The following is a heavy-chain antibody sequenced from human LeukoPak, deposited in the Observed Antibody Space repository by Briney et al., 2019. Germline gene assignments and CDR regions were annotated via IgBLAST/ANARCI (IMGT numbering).Heavy chain of an antibody. D-gene: IGHD3-10*01. V-gene: IGHV4-34*01. CDR2: INHSGST. J-gene: IGHJ4*02. Sequence: SETLSLTCAVYGGSFSGYYWSWIRQPPGKGLEWIGEINHSGSTNYNPSLKSRVTISVDTSKNQFSLKLSSVTAADTAVYYCARGGDYYGSGSYYIPLDYWGQGTLVTVSS. CDR3: ARGGDYYGSGSYYIPLDY. CDR1: GGSFSGYY.